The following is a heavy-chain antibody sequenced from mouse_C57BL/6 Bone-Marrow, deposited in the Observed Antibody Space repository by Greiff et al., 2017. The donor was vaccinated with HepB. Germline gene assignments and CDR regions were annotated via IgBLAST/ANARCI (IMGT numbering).Heavy chain of an antibody. CDR1: GFTFSSYA. V-gene: IGHV5-9-1*02. CDR3: TRDGYYDWYFDV. D-gene: IGHD2-3*01. Sequence: EVQGVESGEGLVKPGGSLKLSCAASGFTFSSYAMSWVRQTPEKRLEWVAYISSGGDYIYYADTVKGRFTISRDNARNTLYLQMSSLKSEDTAMYYCTRDGYYDWYFDVWGTGTTVTVSS. CDR2: ISSGGDYI. J-gene: IGHJ1*03.